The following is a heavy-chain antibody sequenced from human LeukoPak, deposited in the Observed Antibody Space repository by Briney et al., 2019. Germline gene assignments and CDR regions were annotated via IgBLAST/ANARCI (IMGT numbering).Heavy chain of an antibody. V-gene: IGHV1-8*03. CDR1: GYTFTSYD. J-gene: IGHJ4*02. D-gene: IGHD2-2*02. Sequence: ASVKVSCKASGYTFTSYDINWVRQATGQGLEWMGLMNHNSDNTGYAQKFKDRVTITRNTSIRTAYIELSSLTAEDTPVYYCAKDRPAAILYFDGWGQGTLVTVSS. CDR3: AKDRPAAILYFDG. CDR2: MNHNSDNT.